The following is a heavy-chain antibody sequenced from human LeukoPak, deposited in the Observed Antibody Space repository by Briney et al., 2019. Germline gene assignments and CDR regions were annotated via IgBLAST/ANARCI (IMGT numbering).Heavy chain of an antibody. D-gene: IGHD1-26*01. CDR2: IYYSGST. Sequence: SETLSLTCTVSGGSINNYYWTWIRQPPGKGLEWIGFIYYSGSTSYNPSLQGRVTISVDTSKNQFSQKLNSVTAADTAVYYCARRPSGTYSHWYFDLWGRGTLVTVSS. CDR1: GGSINNYY. V-gene: IGHV4-59*08. J-gene: IGHJ2*01. CDR3: ARRPSGTYSHWYFDL.